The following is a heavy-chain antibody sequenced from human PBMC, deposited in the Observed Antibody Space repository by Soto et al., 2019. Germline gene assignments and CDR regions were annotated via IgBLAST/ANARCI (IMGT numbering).Heavy chain of an antibody. V-gene: IGHV2-5*02. CDR3: AHRRSYYDSSGYYYLDY. Sequence: SGPTLVNPTQTLTLTCTFSGFSLSTSGVGVGWIRQPPGKALEWLALIYWDDDKRYSPSLKSRLTITKDTSKNQVVLTMTNMDPVDTATYYCAHRRSYYDSSGYYYLDYWGQGTLVTVSS. CDR1: GFSLSTSGVG. J-gene: IGHJ4*02. D-gene: IGHD3-22*01. CDR2: IYWDDDK.